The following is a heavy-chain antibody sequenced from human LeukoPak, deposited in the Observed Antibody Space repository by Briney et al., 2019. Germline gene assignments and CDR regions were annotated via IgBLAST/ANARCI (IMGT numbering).Heavy chain of an antibody. CDR3: TTPKMKASPS. CDR2: INSKTDGGTT. J-gene: IGHJ4*02. D-gene: IGHD5-24*01. Sequence: GGSLRLSCAASGFTFSNAWMSWVRQAPGKGLEWVGRINSKTDGGTTDYAAPVKGRFTISRDDSKNTLYLQMNSLKTEDTAVYYCTTPKMKASPSWGQGTLVTVSS. V-gene: IGHV3-15*01. CDR1: GFTFSNAW.